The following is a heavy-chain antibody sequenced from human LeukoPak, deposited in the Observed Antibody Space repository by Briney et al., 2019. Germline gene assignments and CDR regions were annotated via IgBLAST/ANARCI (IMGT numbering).Heavy chain of an antibody. D-gene: IGHD5-12*01. Sequence: SVKVSCKASGGTFSSYAISWVRQAPGQGLEWMGRIIPILGIANYAQKFQGRVTITAGKSTSTAYMELSSLRSEDTAVYYCARGSVATKHNWFDPWGQGTLVTVSS. J-gene: IGHJ5*02. CDR1: GGTFSSYA. CDR3: ARGSVATKHNWFDP. V-gene: IGHV1-69*04. CDR2: IIPILGIA.